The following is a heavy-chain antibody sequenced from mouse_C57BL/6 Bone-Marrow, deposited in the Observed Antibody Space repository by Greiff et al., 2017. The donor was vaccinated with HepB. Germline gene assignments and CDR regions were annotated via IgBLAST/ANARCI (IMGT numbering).Heavy chain of an antibody. D-gene: IGHD1-1*01. CDR1: GYAFSSYW. J-gene: IGHJ2*01. Sequence: QVQLQQSGAELVKPGASVKISCKASGYAFSSYWMNWVKQRPGKGLEWIGQIYPGDGDTNYNGKFKGKATLTADKSSSTAYMPLSSLTSEDSAVYFCARAYGSSYYFDYWGQGTTLTVSS. CDR2: IYPGDGDT. V-gene: IGHV1-80*01. CDR3: ARAYGSSYYFDY.